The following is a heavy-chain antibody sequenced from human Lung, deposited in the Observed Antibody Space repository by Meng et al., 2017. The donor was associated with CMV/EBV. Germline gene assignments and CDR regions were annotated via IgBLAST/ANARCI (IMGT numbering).Heavy chain of an antibody. V-gene: IGHV3-30*04. CDR3: RGGSSTSCYPINGEDV. CDR2: ISYDGSSK. J-gene: IGHJ6*01. D-gene: IGHD2-2*01. CDR1: GFTFSAYS. Sequence: GGSLRLXCAASGFTFSAYSLHWVRQAPGKGLEWVALISYDGSSKYYADSVNGRFTISRDNSQKTLYLQMNSLRPEDTATYYCRGGSSTSCYPINGEDVWGQGNXVNGAS.